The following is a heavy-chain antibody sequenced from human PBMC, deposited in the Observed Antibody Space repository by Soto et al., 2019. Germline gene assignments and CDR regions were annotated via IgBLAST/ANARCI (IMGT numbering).Heavy chain of an antibody. D-gene: IGHD4-17*01. Sequence: PSETLSLTCSVSGGSITSHYCSWFRQPPGKGLEWIGYIHHSGSTSYNPSLKSRVTISVDTSKNQFSLKLNSVTAADTAVYYCARVNYGNYYYYYGMDVWGQGTKVTVSS. V-gene: IGHV4-59*11. J-gene: IGHJ6*02. CDR3: ARVNYGNYYYYYGMDV. CDR2: IHHSGST. CDR1: GGSITSHY.